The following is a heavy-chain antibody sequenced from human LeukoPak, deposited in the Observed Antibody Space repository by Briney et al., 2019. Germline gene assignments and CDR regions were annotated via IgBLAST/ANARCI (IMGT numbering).Heavy chain of an antibody. J-gene: IGHJ4*02. CDR1: GGSISSGDYY. CDR3: ARDARQSPPFSFDY. V-gene: IGHV4-30-4*01. CDR2: IYYSGST. Sequence: SQTLSLTCTVSGGSISSGDYYWSWIRQPPGKGLEWIGYIYYSGSTYYNPSLKSRVTISVDTSKNQFSLKLSSVTAADTAVYYCARDARQSPPFSFDYWGQGTLVTVSS.